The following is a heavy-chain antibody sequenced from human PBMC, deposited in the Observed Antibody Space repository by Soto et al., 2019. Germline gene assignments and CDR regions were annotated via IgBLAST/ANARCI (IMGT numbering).Heavy chain of an antibody. Sequence: QVHLVQSGAEVKQPGASVKVSCKASGYTFSVYHMHWVRQAPGQGLEWMGWVHPNSGGTNYAQSFEGRVTMTRDTSINTAYMALSRLTSDDTAVYSCAKELQRGMDVWGQGTTVTVSS. CDR1: GYTFSVYH. CDR3: AKELQRGMDV. J-gene: IGHJ6*02. CDR2: VHPNSGGT. V-gene: IGHV1-2*02. D-gene: IGHD4-4*01.